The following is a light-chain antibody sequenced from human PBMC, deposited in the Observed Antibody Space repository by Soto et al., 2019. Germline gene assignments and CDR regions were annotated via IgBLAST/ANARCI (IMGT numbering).Light chain of an antibody. CDR1: NSNIGAGYE. J-gene: IGLJ1*01. CDR2: LNS. Sequence: QSVLTQPPPVSGAPGQRVTISCTGSNSNIGAGYEVHWYQRLPGSAPKLLIYLNSNRPSGVPDRFSASKSGTSASLAITGLQADDEADYFCQSYDSGLSVYVFGSGTKVTVL. V-gene: IGLV1-40*01. CDR3: QSYDSGLSVYV.